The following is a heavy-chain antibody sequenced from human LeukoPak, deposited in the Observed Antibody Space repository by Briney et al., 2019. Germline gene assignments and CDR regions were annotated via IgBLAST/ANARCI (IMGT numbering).Heavy chain of an antibody. J-gene: IGHJ4*02. D-gene: IGHD6-19*01. CDR2: ISNNGGYT. Sequence: GGSLRLSCAASGFTFSSSAMSWVRQAPGKGLEWVSAISNNGGYTYYADSVQGRFTISRDNSKSTLCLQMNSLRAEDTAVYYCARDAGIAVAESLYYFDYWGQGTLVTVSS. CDR1: GFTFSSSA. V-gene: IGHV3-23*01. CDR3: ARDAGIAVAESLYYFDY.